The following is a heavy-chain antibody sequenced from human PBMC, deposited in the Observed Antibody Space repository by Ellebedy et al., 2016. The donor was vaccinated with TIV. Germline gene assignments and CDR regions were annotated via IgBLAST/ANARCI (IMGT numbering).Heavy chain of an antibody. CDR1: GFTFNSYW. CDR3: ATDGSYGDYRSPTHAFVM. V-gene: IGHV3-7*01. CDR2: MNQDGSAK. Sequence: GGSLRLSCAASGFTFNSYWMTWVRQAPGKGLEWVANMNQDGSAKYYVDSLRGRLTISRDNAKNSLYLQMNSLRGEDTAVYYCATDGSYGDYRSPTHAFVMWGRGTLVTVSS. D-gene: IGHD3-16*01. J-gene: IGHJ3*02.